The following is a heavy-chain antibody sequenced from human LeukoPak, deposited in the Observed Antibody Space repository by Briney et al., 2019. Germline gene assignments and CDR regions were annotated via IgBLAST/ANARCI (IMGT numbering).Heavy chain of an antibody. CDR3: AKSGNTAVVPRY. Sequence: PGGSLRLSCAASGFTFSSYAMHWVRRAPGKGLEWVAFIRYDGSNKYYGDSVKGRFSISRDNSKNTLYLQMNSLRAEDTALYYCAKSGNTAVVPRYWGQGTLVTVSS. D-gene: IGHD5-18*01. CDR2: IRYDGSNK. CDR1: GFTFSSYA. V-gene: IGHV3-30*02. J-gene: IGHJ4*02.